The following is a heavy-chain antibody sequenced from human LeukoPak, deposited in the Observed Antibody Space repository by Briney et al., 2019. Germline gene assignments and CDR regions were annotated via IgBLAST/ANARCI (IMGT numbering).Heavy chain of an antibody. Sequence: GGSLTLSCAASGFTFSNYGIHWVRQAPCKGLEWVAFIRYDGNDKNYADSVKGRFTISRDNSRNTLYLQMNSLRSEDTAVYYCARDGYYYDSSAYAFDIWGQGTMVTVSS. J-gene: IGHJ3*02. CDR2: IRYDGNDK. D-gene: IGHD3-22*01. CDR3: ARDGYYYDSSAYAFDI. CDR1: GFTFSNYG. V-gene: IGHV3-30*02.